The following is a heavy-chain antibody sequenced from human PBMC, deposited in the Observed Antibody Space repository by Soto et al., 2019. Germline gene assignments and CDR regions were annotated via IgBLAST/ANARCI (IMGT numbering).Heavy chain of an antibody. CDR1: GGSFSGYY. D-gene: IGHD6-25*01. J-gene: IGHJ5*02. CDR2: INHSGST. CDR3: ARRSAAGP. Sequence: QVQLQQWGAGLLKPSETLSLTCAVYGGSFSGYYWSWIRQPPGKGLEWIGEINHSGSTNYNPSLXSXGXXSVDTSQHQFSLKLSSVPAADTAVYYCARRSAAGPWGQGTLVTVSS. V-gene: IGHV4-34*01.